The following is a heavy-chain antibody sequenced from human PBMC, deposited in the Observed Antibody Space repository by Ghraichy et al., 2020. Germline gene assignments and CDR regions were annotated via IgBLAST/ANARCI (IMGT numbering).Heavy chain of an antibody. CDR3: ARDGAAAAGYYYYYGMDV. J-gene: IGHJ6*02. D-gene: IGHD6-13*01. CDR1: GYTFTSYG. Sequence: ASVKVSCKASGYTFTSYGISWVRQAPGQGLEWMGWISAYSGNTNYAQKLQGRVTMTTDTSTSTAYMELRSLRSDDTAVYYCARDGAAAAGYYYYYGMDVWGQGTTVTVSS. V-gene: IGHV1-18*01. CDR2: ISAYSGNT.